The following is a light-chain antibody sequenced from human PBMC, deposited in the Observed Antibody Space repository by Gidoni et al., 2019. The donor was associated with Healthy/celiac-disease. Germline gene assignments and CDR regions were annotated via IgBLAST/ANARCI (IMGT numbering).Light chain of an antibody. CDR3: QQSYSTLPL. Sequence: DIAMTPSPSALSASVGDRVTITCRASQSISSYLNWYQQKPGKAPKLLIYAASSLQSGVPSRFSGSGSGTDFTLTISSLQPEDFATYYCQQSYSTLPLFGPGTKVNIK. V-gene: IGKV1-39*01. CDR2: AAS. J-gene: IGKJ3*01. CDR1: QSISSY.